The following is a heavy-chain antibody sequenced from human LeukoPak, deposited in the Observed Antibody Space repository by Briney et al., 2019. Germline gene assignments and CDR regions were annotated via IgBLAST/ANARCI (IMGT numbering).Heavy chain of an antibody. CDR2: ISGYNGNT. D-gene: IGHD2-15*01. Sequence: ASVKVSCKASGYSFTSYAMNWVRQAPGQGLEWMGWISGYNGNTNYAQKLQGRVTMTTDTSTSTAYMELRSLRSDDTAVYYCARNVVVVAATDWFDPWGQGTLVTVSS. V-gene: IGHV1-18*01. J-gene: IGHJ5*02. CDR1: GYSFTSYA. CDR3: ARNVVVVAATDWFDP.